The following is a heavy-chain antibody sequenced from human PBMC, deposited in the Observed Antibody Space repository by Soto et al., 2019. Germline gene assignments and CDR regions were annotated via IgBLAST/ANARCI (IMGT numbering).Heavy chain of an antibody. CDR2: ISGYNGHT. V-gene: IGHV1-18*01. CDR3: ARSDQYFDWLAQWPYYFDY. J-gene: IGHJ4*02. D-gene: IGHD3-9*01. Sequence: QVQLVQSGAEVKKPGASVKVSCKASGYTFSIYGISWVRQAPGQGLEWMGWISGYNGHTNYAQKLQGRVTMTTDTSTSTAHLQLRSRISDDTAVYFCARSDQYFDWLAQWPYYFDYWGQGTLVTVSS. CDR1: GYTFSIYG.